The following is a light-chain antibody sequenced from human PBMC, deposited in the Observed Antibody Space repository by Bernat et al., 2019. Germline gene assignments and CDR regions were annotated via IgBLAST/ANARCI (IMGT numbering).Light chain of an antibody. Sequence: DIQMTQSPSTLSASVGDRVTITCRASQSISSWLAWYQQKPGKAPKLLIYKASSLETGVPSRFSGSGSGTDFTLTISSLQPDDFATYYCQHYRSYPVTFGRGTTLEIK. CDR1: QSISSW. V-gene: IGKV1-5*03. J-gene: IGKJ2*01. CDR3: QHYRSYPVT. CDR2: KAS.